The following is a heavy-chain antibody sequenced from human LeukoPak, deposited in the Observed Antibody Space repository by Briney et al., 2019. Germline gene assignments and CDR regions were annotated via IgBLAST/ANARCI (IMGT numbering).Heavy chain of an antibody. D-gene: IGHD2-15*01. CDR1: GFTVSSTY. Sequence: GGSLRLSCAASGFTVSSTYVRWVRQAPGEGLGWVSVIYTGGSTYYADRVKGRFIISRDNSKNTVYLQMNSLRAEDTAVYFCAGGPRYYFDYWVQGALVTVSS. J-gene: IGHJ4*02. CDR2: IYTGGST. CDR3: AGGPRYYFDY. V-gene: IGHV3-66*02.